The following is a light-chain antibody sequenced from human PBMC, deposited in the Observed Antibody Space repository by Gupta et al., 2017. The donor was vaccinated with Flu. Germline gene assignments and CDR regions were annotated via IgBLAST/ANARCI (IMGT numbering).Light chain of an antibody. CDR2: GAS. J-gene: IGKJ4*01. CDR1: QSITLNY. Sequence: EIVLTQSPGTLSLSPGERANLSCRASQSITLNYLAWYQQKPGQAPRLLIFGASNRATAIPDRFSGSGSGTDFTLTISRREPEDFAVYYCQPYGNSPPHTFGGGTKVEIK. CDR3: QPYGNSPPHT. V-gene: IGKV3-20*01.